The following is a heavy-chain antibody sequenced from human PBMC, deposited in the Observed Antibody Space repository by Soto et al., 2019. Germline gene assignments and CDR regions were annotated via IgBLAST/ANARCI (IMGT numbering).Heavy chain of an antibody. CDR3: AYRSYSDCFDY. V-gene: IGHV2-5*02. CDR2: IYWDDDK. CDR1: GFSLSTSGVG. D-gene: IGHD4-4*01. Sequence: QITLKESGTTLVKPTQTLTLTCTFSGFSLSTSGVGVGWIRQPPGKALEWLALIYWDDDKRYSPSLKSRLTITKDTSKNQVVLTMTNMDPVDTATYYCAYRSYSDCFDYWGQGTLVTVSS. J-gene: IGHJ4*02.